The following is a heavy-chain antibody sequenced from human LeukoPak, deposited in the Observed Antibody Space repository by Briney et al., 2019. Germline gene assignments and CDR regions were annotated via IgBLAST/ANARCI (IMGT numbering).Heavy chain of an antibody. Sequence: PSETLSLTCTVSGGSISSYYWSWIRQPPGKGLEWIGYIYYSGSTNYNPSLKSRVTISVDTSKNQFSLKLSSVTAADTAVYYCARTLKYYDFWSGYYTNYYYYGMDVWGQGTTVTVSS. D-gene: IGHD3-3*01. CDR1: GGSISSYY. CDR2: IYYSGST. CDR3: ARTLKYYDFWSGYYTNYYYYGMDV. V-gene: IGHV4-59*01. J-gene: IGHJ6*02.